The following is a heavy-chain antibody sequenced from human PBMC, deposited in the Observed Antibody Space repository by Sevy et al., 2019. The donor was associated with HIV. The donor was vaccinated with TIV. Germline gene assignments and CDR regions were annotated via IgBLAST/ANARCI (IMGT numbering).Heavy chain of an antibody. CDR2: ISAYNGNT. Sequence: ASVKVSRKASGYTFTSYGISWVRQAPGQGLEWMGWISAYNGNTNYAQKLQGRVTMTTDTSTSTAYMELRSLRSDDTAVYYCARRSGTATGYYYYGMDVWGQGTTVTVSS. CDR3: ARRSGTATGYYYYGMDV. CDR1: GYTFTSYG. D-gene: IGHD2-15*01. V-gene: IGHV1-18*01. J-gene: IGHJ6*02.